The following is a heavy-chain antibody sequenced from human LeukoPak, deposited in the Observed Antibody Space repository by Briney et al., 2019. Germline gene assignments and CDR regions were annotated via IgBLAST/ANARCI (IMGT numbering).Heavy chain of an antibody. CDR1: GGSISSYY. V-gene: IGHV4-59*08. Sequence: KASETLSLTCTVSGGSISSYYWSWIRQPPGKGLEWIRYIYYSGSTNYNPSLKSRVTISVDTSKNQFSLKLSSVTAADTAVCYCARHRTEWVWFDPWGQGTLVTVSS. CDR3: ARHRTEWVWFDP. D-gene: IGHD1-26*01. CDR2: IYYSGST. J-gene: IGHJ5*02.